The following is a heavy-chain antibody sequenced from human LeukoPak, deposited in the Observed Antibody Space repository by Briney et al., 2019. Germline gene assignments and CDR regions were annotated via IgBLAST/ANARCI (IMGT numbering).Heavy chain of an antibody. V-gene: IGHV4-39*01. D-gene: IGHD2-21*02. CDR2: IYYSGST. CDR3: ATYYCGGDCYSGYFDH. CDR1: GGSISSSSYY. J-gene: IGHJ4*02. Sequence: PSETLSLTCTVSGGSISSSSYYWGWIRQPPGKGLEWIGNIYYSGSTYYNPSLKSRVTISVDTSKKQFSLKLSSVTAADTAVYYCATYYCGGDCYSGYFDHWGQGTLVTASS.